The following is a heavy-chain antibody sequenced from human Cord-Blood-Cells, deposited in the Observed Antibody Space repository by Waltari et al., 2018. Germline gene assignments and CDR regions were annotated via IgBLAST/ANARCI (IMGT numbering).Heavy chain of an antibody. V-gene: IGHV2-5*01. J-gene: IGHJ4*02. CDR3: AHRGYWGRGPQTYYFDY. D-gene: IGHD7-27*01. Sequence: QITLKESGPTLVKPTQTLTLTCTFPGFSPSTSGVGVGWILQPPGKALEWLALIYWNDDKRYSPSLKSRLTITKDTSKNQVVLTMTNMDPVDTATYYCAHRGYWGRGPQTYYFDYWGQGTLVTVSS. CDR1: GFSPSTSGVG. CDR2: IYWNDDK.